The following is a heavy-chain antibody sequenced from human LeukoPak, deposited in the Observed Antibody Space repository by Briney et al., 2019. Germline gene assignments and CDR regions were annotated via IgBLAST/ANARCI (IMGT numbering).Heavy chain of an antibody. V-gene: IGHV3-9*01. CDR3: AKDLPCGGDCYSGAFDI. CDR2: ISWNSGSI. J-gene: IGHJ3*02. D-gene: IGHD2-21*01. CDR1: GFTFDDYA. Sequence: QPGRSLRLSCAASGFTFDDYAMHWVRQAPGKGLEWVSGISWNSGSIGYADSVKGRFTISRDNAKNSLYLQMNSLRAEDTALYYSAKDLPCGGDCYSGAFDIWGQGTMVTVSS.